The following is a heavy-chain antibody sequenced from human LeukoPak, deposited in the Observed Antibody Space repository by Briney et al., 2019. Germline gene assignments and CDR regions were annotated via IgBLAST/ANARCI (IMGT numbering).Heavy chain of an antibody. V-gene: IGHV4-34*01. CDR2: INHSGST. J-gene: IGHJ6*03. D-gene: IGHD3-10*01. Sequence: TSETLSLTCAVYVGSFSGYYWSWIRQLPGKGLEWIGEINHSGSTNYNSSLKSRVTISVDTSKNQFSLKLSFVTAADTAVYYCARGYYGSGSHCCHMDVWGKGTTITVS. CDR3: ARGYYGSGSHCCHMDV. CDR1: VGSFSGYY.